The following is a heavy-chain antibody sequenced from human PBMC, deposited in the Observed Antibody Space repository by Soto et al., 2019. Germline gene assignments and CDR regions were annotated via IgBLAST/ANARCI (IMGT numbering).Heavy chain of an antibody. J-gene: IGHJ2*01. CDR3: ARSLYVDYVHWYFDL. D-gene: IGHD4-17*01. CDR1: GFSLRNTRMG. V-gene: IGHV2-26*01. Sequence: QVTLKESGTVLVKPTETLTLTCTVSGFSLRNTRMGVSWIRQSPGKALEWLAHIFSNDAKSYSPSLKSRLAISRDTSKSQVVLTMTNVAPVDTATYYCARSLYVDYVHWYFDLWGRGTRFTVSS. CDR2: IFSNDAK.